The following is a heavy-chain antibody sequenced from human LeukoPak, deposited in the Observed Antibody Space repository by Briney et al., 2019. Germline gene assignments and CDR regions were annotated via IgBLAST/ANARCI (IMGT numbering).Heavy chain of an antibody. J-gene: IGHJ6*02. CDR1: GFTFSGYA. V-gene: IGHV3-23*01. D-gene: IGHD6-13*01. CDR2: ISGSGGST. CDR3: AKSLPYSRIAAAGTDV. Sequence: PAGSLTLTCAASGFTFSGYALSWIRQAPGKGLEWVSAISGSGGSTYYADSVKGRFTISRANSKNTLHLQMNILTAEDTAVYYCAKSLPYSRIAAAGTDVWGQGTTVTVSS.